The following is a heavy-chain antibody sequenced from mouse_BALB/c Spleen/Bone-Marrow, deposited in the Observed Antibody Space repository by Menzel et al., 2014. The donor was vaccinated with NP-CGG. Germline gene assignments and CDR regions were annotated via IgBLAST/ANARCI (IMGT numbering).Heavy chain of an antibody. CDR3: ARRGTGTGSYYFDY. Sequence: EVKVVESGGDLVKPGGSLKLSCAASGFTFSNYGMSWVRQTPDKRLEWVATISSVGSYTYYPDSVKGRFTISRDNAKNTLFLQMSSLKSEDTAMYYCARRGTGTGSYYFDYGGQGTTLTVSS. CDR1: GFTFSNYG. V-gene: IGHV5-6*02. J-gene: IGHJ2*01. D-gene: IGHD4-1*01. CDR2: ISSVGSYT.